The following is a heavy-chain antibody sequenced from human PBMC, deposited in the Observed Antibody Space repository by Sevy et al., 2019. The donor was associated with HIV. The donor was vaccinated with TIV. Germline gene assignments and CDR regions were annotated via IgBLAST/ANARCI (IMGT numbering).Heavy chain of an antibody. CDR3: ARANNWKGAFDL. Sequence: GGSLRLSCAVSGVIVSSNYMNWVRQGQGEGQGLVSVSYSCSNTSYADTVKGRFTISRYISKNTLDFQMNSLRAEDTAVYYCARANNWKGAFDLWGQGTMVTVSS. V-gene: IGHV3-53*01. CDR2: SYSCSNT. CDR1: GVIVSSNY. J-gene: IGHJ3*01. D-gene: IGHD1-1*01.